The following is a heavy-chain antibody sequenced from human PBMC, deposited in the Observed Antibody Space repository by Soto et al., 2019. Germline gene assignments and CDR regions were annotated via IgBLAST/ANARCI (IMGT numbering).Heavy chain of an antibody. V-gene: IGHV4-30-4*01. J-gene: IGHJ3*02. CDR2: IYYSGST. CDR1: GGSISSGDYY. D-gene: IGHD3-22*01. Sequence: QVQLQESGPGLVKPSQTLSLTCTVSGGSISSGDYYWSWIRQPPGKGLEWIGYIYYSGSTYYNPSLKSRVTISVDTSKNQFSLKLSSVTAADTAVYYCARADYYDSSGYYLEGFAFDIWGQGTMVTVSS. CDR3: ARADYYDSSGYYLEGFAFDI.